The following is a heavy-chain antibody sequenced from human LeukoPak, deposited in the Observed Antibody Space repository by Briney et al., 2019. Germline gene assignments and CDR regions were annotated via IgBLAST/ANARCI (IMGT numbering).Heavy chain of an antibody. V-gene: IGHV1-69*05. CDR3: ARDDCSGGSCYFDY. CDR1: GGTFSSYA. Sequence: ASVKVSCKASGGTFSSYAISWVRQAPGPGLEWMGGIIPIFGTANYAQKFQGRVTITTDESTSTAYMELSSLRSEDTAVYYCARDDCSGGSCYFDYWGQGTLVTVSS. CDR2: IIPIFGTA. J-gene: IGHJ4*02. D-gene: IGHD2-15*01.